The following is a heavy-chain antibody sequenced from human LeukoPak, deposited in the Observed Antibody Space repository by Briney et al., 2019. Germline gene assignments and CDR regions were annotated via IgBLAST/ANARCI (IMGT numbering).Heavy chain of an antibody. CDR2: IKEDGSAK. CDR1: VFTFSNYW. D-gene: IGHD1-26*01. CDR3: ATYSGSSSMDF. V-gene: IGHV3-7*01. Sequence: GGSLRLSCEASVFTFSNYWMSWVRRAPGKGLEWVANIKEDGSAKYYVDSVKGRFTISRDNAKSSLYLQMNSLRAEDTSVYYCATYSGSSSMDFWGQGTLVTVSS. J-gene: IGHJ4*02.